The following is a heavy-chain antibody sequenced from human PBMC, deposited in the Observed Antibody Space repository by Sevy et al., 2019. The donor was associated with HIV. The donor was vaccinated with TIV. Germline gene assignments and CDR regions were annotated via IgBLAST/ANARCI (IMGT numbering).Heavy chain of an antibody. V-gene: IGHV3-33*01. CDR1: GFAPSTYG. Sequence: GGSLRLSCAASGFAPSTYGMHWVRQAPGKGLEWVAVIGYVGSNKYYADSVKGRFSISGDNSRNTLFLQMDSLRAEDTAVYYCARDPRMYGDYLLAYFDYWGQGTLVTVSS. CDR3: ARDPRMYGDYLLAYFDY. CDR2: IGYVGSNK. J-gene: IGHJ4*02. D-gene: IGHD2-8*01.